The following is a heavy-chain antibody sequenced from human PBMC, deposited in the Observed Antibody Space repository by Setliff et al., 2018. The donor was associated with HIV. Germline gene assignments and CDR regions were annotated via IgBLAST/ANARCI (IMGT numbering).Heavy chain of an antibody. D-gene: IGHD3-22*01. Sequence: SETLSLTCAVSGGPISGYYWNWIRQPPGKGLEWIGFIYYGSRTNYSPSLKRRVTISADTSTNQFSLNLSSVTAADKAIYYCARLYYDSNGSFDSWGQGILVTVSS. V-gene: IGHV4-59*08. CDR2: IYYGSRT. CDR1: GGPISGYY. J-gene: IGHJ4*02. CDR3: ARLYYDSNGSFDS.